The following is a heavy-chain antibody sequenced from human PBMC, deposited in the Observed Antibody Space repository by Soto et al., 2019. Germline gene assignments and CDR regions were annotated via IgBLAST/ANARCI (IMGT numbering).Heavy chain of an antibody. Sequence: SVKVSCKASGGTFSSYAISWVRQAPGQGLEWMGGIIPIFGTANYAQKFQGRVTITADESTSTAYMELSSLRSEDTAVYYCARAELGPRGNHFDYWGQGNLVTVSS. J-gene: IGHJ4*02. CDR3: ARAELGPRGNHFDY. V-gene: IGHV1-69*13. CDR1: GGTFSSYA. CDR2: IIPIFGTA. D-gene: IGHD7-27*01.